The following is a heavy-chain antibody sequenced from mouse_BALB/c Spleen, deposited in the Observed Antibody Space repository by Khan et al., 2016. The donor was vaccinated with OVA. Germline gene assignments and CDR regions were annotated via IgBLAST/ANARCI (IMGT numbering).Heavy chain of an antibody. V-gene: IGHV1-26*01. D-gene: IGHD2-14*01. J-gene: IGHJ3*01. CDR3: ARGYDFFAY. Sequence: YNQEFKGKAILTVDKSSNTAYMELHSLTSEDSAVYYCARGYDFFAYWGQGTLVTVSA.